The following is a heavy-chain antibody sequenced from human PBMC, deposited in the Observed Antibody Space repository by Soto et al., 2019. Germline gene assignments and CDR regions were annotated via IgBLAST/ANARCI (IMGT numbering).Heavy chain of an antibody. CDR3: AIAPIVAGLPLWYFDF. J-gene: IGHJ4*02. V-gene: IGHV1-69*01. CDR1: RGTFSSNG. CDR2: IIPIFGTT. Sequence: QVQLVQSGAEVKKPGSSVKVSCKASRGTFSSNGISWVRQAPGQGLEWMGGIIPIFGTTNYAQNFQGRVTITADENTGTAYMEMSSLKSQDTAVYYCAIAPIVAGLPLWYFDFWGQGTLVTVSS. D-gene: IGHD2-21*01.